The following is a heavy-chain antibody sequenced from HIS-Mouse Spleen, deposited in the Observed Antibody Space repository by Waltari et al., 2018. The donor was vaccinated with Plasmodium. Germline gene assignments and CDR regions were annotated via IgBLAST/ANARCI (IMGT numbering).Heavy chain of an antibody. CDR2: IYYSGST. V-gene: IGHV4-59*01. J-gene: IGHJ4*02. Sequence: QVQLQESGPGLVKPSETLSLTCPVSGCPISSYYWSWIRQPPGKGLEWIAYIYYSGSTNYNPSLKSRVTISVDTSKNQFSLKLSSVTAADTAVFYCARGGYSSSSYYFDYWGQGTLVTVSS. CDR1: GCPISSYY. CDR3: ARGGYSSSSYYFDY. D-gene: IGHD6-6*01.